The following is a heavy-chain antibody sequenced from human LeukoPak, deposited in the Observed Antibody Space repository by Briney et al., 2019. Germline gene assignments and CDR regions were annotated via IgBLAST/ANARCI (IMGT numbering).Heavy chain of an antibody. D-gene: IGHD6-13*01. CDR1: GFTFSRHW. Sequence: PGGSLRLSCAASGFTFSRHWMTWVRQAPGKGLEWVVNVKQDVSERYYVECVKERFNISRDNAKNSLYMKMNSVMAEDRAVYYCARDSEYRSSFAFDIWGQGTMVTVSS. V-gene: IGHV3-7*01. CDR3: ARDSEYRSSFAFDI. CDR2: VKQDVSER. J-gene: IGHJ3*02.